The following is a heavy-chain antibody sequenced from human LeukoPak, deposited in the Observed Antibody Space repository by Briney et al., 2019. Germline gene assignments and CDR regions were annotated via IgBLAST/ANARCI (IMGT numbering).Heavy chain of an antibody. CDR2: ITGSGGGT. D-gene: IGHD4-17*01. Sequence: GGSLRLSCAASGFTFSNYAMSWVRQAPGKGLEWVSFITGSGGGTYYADSVKSRFTISRDNSKNTLYLQMNSLRAEDTAVYYCAKDSGTTVTSANYWGQGTLVTVSS. V-gene: IGHV3-23*01. CDR1: GFTFSNYA. J-gene: IGHJ4*02. CDR3: AKDSGTTVTSANY.